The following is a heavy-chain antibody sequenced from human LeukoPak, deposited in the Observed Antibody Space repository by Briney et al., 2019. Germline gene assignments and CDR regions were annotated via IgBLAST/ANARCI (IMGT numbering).Heavy chain of an antibody. CDR2: IYHSGST. D-gene: IGHD6-25*01. J-gene: IGHJ5*02. CDR3: ARAERPYWFDP. CDR1: GGSISSGGYS. Sequence: PSETLSLTCAVSGGSISSGGYSWSWIRQPPGKGLEWIGYIYHSGSTYHNPSLKSRVTISVDRSKNQFSLKLSSVTAADTAVYYCARAERPYWFDPWGQGTLVTVSS. V-gene: IGHV4-30-2*01.